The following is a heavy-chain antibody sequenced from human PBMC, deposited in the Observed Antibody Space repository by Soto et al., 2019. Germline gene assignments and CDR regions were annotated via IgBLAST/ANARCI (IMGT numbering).Heavy chain of an antibody. J-gene: IGHJ5*02. D-gene: IGHD6-6*01. CDR1: GFTFSSYA. Sequence: QVQLVESGGGVVQPGRSLRLSCAASGFTFSSYAMHWVRQAQGKGLEWVAVISYDGSNKYYADSVKGRFTISRDNSKNTLYLQMNSLRAEYTAVYYCARGRYSSSSESFDWFDPWGQGTLVTVSS. CDR2: ISYDGSNK. V-gene: IGHV3-30-3*01. CDR3: ARGRYSSSSESFDWFDP.